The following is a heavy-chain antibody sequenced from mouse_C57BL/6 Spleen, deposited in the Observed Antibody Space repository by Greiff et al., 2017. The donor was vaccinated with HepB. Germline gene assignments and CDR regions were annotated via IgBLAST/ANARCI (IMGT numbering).Heavy chain of an antibody. CDR2: IYPGDGDT. J-gene: IGHJ4*01. D-gene: IGHD1-2*01. V-gene: IGHV1-82*01. CDR3: ARIPISPYYYAMDY. Sequence: QVQLKESGPELVKPGASVKISCKASGYAFSSSWMNWVKQRPGKGLEWIGRIYPGDGDTNYNGKFKGKATLTADKSSSTAYMQLSSLTSEDSAVYFCARIPISPYYYAMDYWGQGTSVTVSS. CDR1: GYAFSSSW.